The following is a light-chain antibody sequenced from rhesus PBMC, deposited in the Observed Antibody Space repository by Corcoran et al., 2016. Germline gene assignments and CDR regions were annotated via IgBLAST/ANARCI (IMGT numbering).Light chain of an antibody. Sequence: QAAPTQPTSVSGSLGQSVTISCTGTNSDIGGHDYVSWYQQYPGKAPRLILYGVSHRPSGFSDRFSGAKSGNTASLTISGLQTEDEADYFCCSYTTSRTFVFGAGTRLSVL. CDR1: NSDIGGHDY. CDR3: CSYTTSRTFV. V-gene: IGLV2S7*01. J-gene: IGLJ1*01. CDR2: GVS.